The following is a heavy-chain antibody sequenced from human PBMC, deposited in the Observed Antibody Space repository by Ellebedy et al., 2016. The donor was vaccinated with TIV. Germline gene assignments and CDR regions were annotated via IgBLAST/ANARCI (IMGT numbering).Heavy chain of an antibody. D-gene: IGHD5-12*01. CDR2: IWSDGSRK. CDR1: GFTFSNYD. Sequence: GGSLRLSCAVSGFTFSNYDMHWVRQVPGKGLEWVAVIWSDGSRKYYADSAKGRFTISRDNSKNTLYLQMNSLRAEDTAVYYCARDLGHSGYDLFDYWGQGTLVTVSS. V-gene: IGHV3-33*01. CDR3: ARDLGHSGYDLFDY. J-gene: IGHJ4*02.